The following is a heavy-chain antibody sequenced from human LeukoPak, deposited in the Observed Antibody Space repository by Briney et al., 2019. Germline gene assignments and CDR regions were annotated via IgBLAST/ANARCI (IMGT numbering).Heavy chain of an antibody. D-gene: IGHD3-10*01. CDR1: GLIFDGYA. J-gene: IGHJ4*02. V-gene: IGHV3-30*03. Sequence: GGSLRLSCAASGLIFDGYARNWGLQAPGKWLEWVAQASKDGSATFYADSVRGRFTISRDNSKNTLSLQMDNLRVDDTAVYFCATGRVQLDYWGQGALVSFSS. CDR3: ATGRVQLDY. CDR2: ASKDGSAT.